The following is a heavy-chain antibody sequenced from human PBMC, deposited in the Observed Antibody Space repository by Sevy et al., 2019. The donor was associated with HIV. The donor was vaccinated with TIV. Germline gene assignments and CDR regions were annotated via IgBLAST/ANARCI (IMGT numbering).Heavy chain of an antibody. V-gene: IGHV4-4*07. J-gene: IGHJ6*02. CDR1: GGSISSYY. D-gene: IGHD3-10*01. CDR3: ARDQEGITRRPPFSYYYGMDV. Sequence: SETLSLTCTVSGGSISSYYWSWIRQPAGKGLEWIGHIYTSGSTNYNPSLKSRVTMSVDTSKNQFSLKLSSVTAADTAVYYCARDQEGITRRPPFSYYYGMDVWGQGTTVTVSS. CDR2: IYTSGST.